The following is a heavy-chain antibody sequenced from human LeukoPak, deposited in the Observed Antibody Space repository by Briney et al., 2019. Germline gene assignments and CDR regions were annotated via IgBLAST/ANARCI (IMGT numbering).Heavy chain of an antibody. Sequence: ASVNVSCKASGYTFITYGITWVRQAPGQGLEWMGWITPYNGDTNYAQNLQDRVTMTTDTSTSTAYMELRSLRSDDTAVYFCARVAGVSYNYFDSWGQGPLVTVSS. CDR1: GYTFITYG. CDR3: ARVAGVSYNYFDS. D-gene: IGHD1-26*01. CDR2: ITPYNGDT. J-gene: IGHJ4*02. V-gene: IGHV1-18*01.